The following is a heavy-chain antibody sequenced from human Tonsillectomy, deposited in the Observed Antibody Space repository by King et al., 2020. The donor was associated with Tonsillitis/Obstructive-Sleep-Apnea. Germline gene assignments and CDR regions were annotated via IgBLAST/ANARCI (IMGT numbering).Heavy chain of an antibody. CDR3: AHLQGEMATIRGVLDY. V-gene: IGHV2-5*02. D-gene: IGHD5-24*01. Sequence: TLKESGPTLVKPTQTLTLTCTFSGFSLSTSGVGVGWIRQPPGKALEWLALIYWDDDKRYSPSLKSRLTITKDTSKNQVVLTMTNMDPVETATYYCAHLQGEMATIRGVLDYWGQGTLVTVSS. CDR1: GFSLSTSGVG. J-gene: IGHJ4*02. CDR2: IYWDDDK.